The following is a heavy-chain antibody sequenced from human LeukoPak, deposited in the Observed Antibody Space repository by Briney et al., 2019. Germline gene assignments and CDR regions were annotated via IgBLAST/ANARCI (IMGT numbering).Heavy chain of an antibody. CDR2: SHYSGST. D-gene: IGHD6-6*01. Sequence: SETLSLTCTVSGGSISSDFWSWIRQPPGKGLEWIGYSHYSGSTNYNPSLKSRVTISVDTSKNQFSLNLNSVTAADTAVYYCARGHSSSPYFFDYWGQGTLVTVSS. V-gene: IGHV4-59*08. J-gene: IGHJ4*02. CDR3: ARGHSSSPYFFDY. CDR1: GGSISSDF.